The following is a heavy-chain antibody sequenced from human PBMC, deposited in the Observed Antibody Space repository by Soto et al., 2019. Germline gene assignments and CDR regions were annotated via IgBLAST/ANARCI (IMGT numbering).Heavy chain of an antibody. Sequence: SVKVSCKASGGTFSSYTISWVRQAPGQGLEWMGRIIPILGIANYAQKFQGRVTITADKSTSTAYMELSSLRSEDTAVYYCARGDVVVVAATPAPRDNWFDPWGQGTLVTVSS. CDR2: IIPILGIA. J-gene: IGHJ5*02. CDR3: ARGDVVVVAATPAPRDNWFDP. CDR1: GGTFSSYT. D-gene: IGHD2-15*01. V-gene: IGHV1-69*02.